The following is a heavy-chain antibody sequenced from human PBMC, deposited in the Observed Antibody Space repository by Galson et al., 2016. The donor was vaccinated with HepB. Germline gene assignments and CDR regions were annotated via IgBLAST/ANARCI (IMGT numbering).Heavy chain of an antibody. Sequence: CAISGDSVSSNTAIWNWIRQSPSRGLEWLGRTYYRSKWYNDYGVSVKSRITISLETSKNQFSLKLNSVTAADTALYYCARATPPGFIYGSVFDAWGQGTLVTVSS. CDR2: TYYRSKWYN. J-gene: IGHJ4*02. V-gene: IGHV6-1*01. CDR3: ARATPPGFIYGSVFDA. CDR1: GDSVSSNTAI. D-gene: IGHD5-18*01.